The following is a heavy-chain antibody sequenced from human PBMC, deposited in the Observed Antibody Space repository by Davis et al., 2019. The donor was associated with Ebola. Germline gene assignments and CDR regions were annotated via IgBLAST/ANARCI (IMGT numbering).Heavy chain of an antibody. D-gene: IGHD6-13*01. CDR1: GFTFSSYA. V-gene: IGHV3-23*01. J-gene: IGHJ4*02. CDR2: ISGSGGST. CDR3: ARDERGAAAVPYYFDY. Sequence: GESLKISCAASGFTFSSYAMSWVRQAPGKGLEWVSAISGSGGSTYYADSVKGRFTISRDNSKNTLYLQMNSLRAEDTAVYYCARDERGAAAVPYYFDYWGQGTLVTVSS.